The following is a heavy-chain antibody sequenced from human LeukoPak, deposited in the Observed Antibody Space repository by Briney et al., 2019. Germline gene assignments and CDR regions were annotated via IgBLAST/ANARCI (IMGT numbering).Heavy chain of an antibody. CDR1: GYSISSDYY. D-gene: IGHD1-26*01. CDR3: ASGLKGGWYRREGY. V-gene: IGHV4-38-2*01. CDR2: IYHSGST. J-gene: IGHJ4*02. Sequence: PSETLSLTCAVSGYSISSDYYWGWSRQPPGNGLEWIESIYHSGSTYYNPTLKSRVTLSVDTSKNQFSLKLSSVTAADTAVYYCASGLKGGWYRREGYWCQGTLVTVSS.